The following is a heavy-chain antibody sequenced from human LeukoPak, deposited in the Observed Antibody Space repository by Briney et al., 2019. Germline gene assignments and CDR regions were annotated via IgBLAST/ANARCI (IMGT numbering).Heavy chain of an antibody. CDR1: GFAFSSYW. D-gene: IGHD3-3*01. V-gene: IGHV3-7*01. J-gene: IGHJ4*02. Sequence: GGSLRLSCAASGFAFSSYWMSWVRQAPGKGLEWVANIKHDGSEKYYVDSVKGRFTISRDNVKNSLYLQMSSLRAEDTAVYYCARSPTYYDFWSGYKFIDYWGQGTLVTVSS. CDR2: IKHDGSEK. CDR3: ARSPTYYDFWSGYKFIDY.